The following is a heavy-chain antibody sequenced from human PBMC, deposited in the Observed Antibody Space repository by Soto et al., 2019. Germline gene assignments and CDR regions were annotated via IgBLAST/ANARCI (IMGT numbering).Heavy chain of an antibody. Sequence: QVQLVESGGGVVQPGRSLRLSCAASGFTFSSYAMHWVRQAPGKGLEWVAVISYDGSNKYYADSVKGRFTISRDNSKNTMYLQMNSLRAEDTAVYYCAVKDTDISHWGQGTLVTVSS. V-gene: IGHV3-30-3*01. CDR2: ISYDGSNK. J-gene: IGHJ4*02. CDR3: AVKDTDISH. CDR1: GFTFSSYA. D-gene: IGHD5-18*01.